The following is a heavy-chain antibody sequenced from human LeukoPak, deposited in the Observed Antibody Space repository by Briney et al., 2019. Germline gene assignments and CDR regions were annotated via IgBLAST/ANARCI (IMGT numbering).Heavy chain of an antibody. D-gene: IGHD6-13*01. CDR3: ARDSSWFAE. V-gene: IGHV4-61*01. J-gene: IGHJ4*02. CDR1: GDSVSSGSYY. Sequence: PSETLSLTCTVSGDSVSSGSYYWGWIRQPPGKGLEWIGYIYYSGITNYNPSLKSRATISVDTSKNQFSLKLSSVTAADTAVYHCARDSSWFAEWGQGTLVTVSS. CDR2: IYYSGIT.